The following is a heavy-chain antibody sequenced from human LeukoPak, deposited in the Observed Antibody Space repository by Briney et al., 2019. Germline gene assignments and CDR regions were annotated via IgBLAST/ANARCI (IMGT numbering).Heavy chain of an antibody. J-gene: IGHJ6*03. Sequence: SETLSLTCTVSGGSISSYYWSWIRQPPGKGLEWIGYIYYSGSTNYNPSLKSRVTISVGTSKNQFSLKLSSVTAADTAVYYCARVPCSGGSCYGGYYYYMDVWGKGTTVTVSS. V-gene: IGHV4-59*01. D-gene: IGHD2-15*01. CDR3: ARVPCSGGSCYGGYYYYMDV. CDR1: GGSISSYY. CDR2: IYYSGST.